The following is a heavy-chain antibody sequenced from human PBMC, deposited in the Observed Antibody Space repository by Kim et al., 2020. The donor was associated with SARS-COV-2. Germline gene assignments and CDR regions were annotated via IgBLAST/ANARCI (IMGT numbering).Heavy chain of an antibody. CDR1: GGSISSGGYY. CDR3: ARVLGAITIFGVVIVSWSDP. V-gene: IGHV4-31*03. J-gene: IGHJ5*02. D-gene: IGHD3-3*01. Sequence: SETLSLTCTVSGGSISSGGYYWSWIRQHPGKGLEWIGYIYYSGSTYYNPSLKSRVTISVDTSKNQFSLKLSSVTAADTAVYYCARVLGAITIFGVVIVSWSDPWGQGTLVTVSS. CDR2: IYYSGST.